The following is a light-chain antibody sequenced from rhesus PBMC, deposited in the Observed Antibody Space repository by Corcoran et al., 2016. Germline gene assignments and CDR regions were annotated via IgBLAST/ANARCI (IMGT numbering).Light chain of an antibody. V-gene: IGLV3S11*01. CDR2: GNT. CDR1: SLKTYY. Sequence: SSGLTQEPALSVALGHTVRMTCQGDSLKTYYASWYQQKPGQVPVLVIYGNTNRPSGIPGRISGSWSGNTGSLTITGAQVEDEADYYCGSWDNSGNHYIFGAGTRLTVL. J-gene: IGLJ1*01. CDR3: GSWDNSGNHYI.